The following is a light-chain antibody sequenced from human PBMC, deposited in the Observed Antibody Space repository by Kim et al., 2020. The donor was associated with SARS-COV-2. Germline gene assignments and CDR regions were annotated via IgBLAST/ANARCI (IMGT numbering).Light chain of an antibody. CDR3: QQYYTTPIT. Sequence: ATITCKSSQSVLSSYNNRNYLSWHQQKPGQPPRLLIYGASSRKSGVPDRFGGSVSGTDFTLTISSLQAEDVAVYYCQQYYTTPITVGQGTRLEIK. CDR2: GAS. J-gene: IGKJ5*01. V-gene: IGKV4-1*01. CDR1: QSVLSSYNNRNY.